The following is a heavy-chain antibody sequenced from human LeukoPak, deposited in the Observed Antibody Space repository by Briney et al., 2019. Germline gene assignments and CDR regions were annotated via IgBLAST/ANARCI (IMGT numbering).Heavy chain of an antibody. J-gene: IGHJ4*02. Sequence: PSETLSLTCTVSGGSISSGGYYWSWIRQHPGKGLEWIGYIYYSGSTYYNPSLKSRVTISVDTSKNQFSLRLSSVTAADTAVYYCARGFRGYSYLVSWGQGTLVTVSS. V-gene: IGHV4-31*03. CDR3: ARGFRGYSYLVS. D-gene: IGHD5-18*01. CDR1: GGSISSGGYY. CDR2: IYYSGST.